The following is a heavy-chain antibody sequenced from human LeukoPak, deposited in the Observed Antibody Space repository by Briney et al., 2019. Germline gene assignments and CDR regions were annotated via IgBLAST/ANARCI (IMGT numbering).Heavy chain of an antibody. D-gene: IGHD6-19*01. CDR2: IYYSGNT. Sequence: SGTLSLTCTASGGSISSSYYYWGWIRQAPGKELEWIVTIYYSGNTFYNQSLKSRVTISVDTSINHFSLSLTSLTAADTAVYFCTRHEHKALAGDTWGPGTLVTVSS. J-gene: IGHJ5*02. V-gene: IGHV4-39*01. CDR3: TRHEHKALAGDT. CDR1: GGSISSSYYY.